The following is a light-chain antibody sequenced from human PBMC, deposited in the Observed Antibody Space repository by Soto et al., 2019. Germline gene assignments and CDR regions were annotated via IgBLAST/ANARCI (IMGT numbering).Light chain of an antibody. CDR3: QSYDSSLSGSV. Sequence: QSVLTQPPSVSGAPGQRVTISCTGSSSNIGAGYDVHWYQQLPGTAPKVLIYGNSNRPSGVPDRFSGSKSGTSASLAITELQAEDEADYYCQSYDSSLSGSVFGGGTKLTVL. V-gene: IGLV1-40*01. CDR1: SSNIGAGYD. CDR2: GNS. J-gene: IGLJ2*01.